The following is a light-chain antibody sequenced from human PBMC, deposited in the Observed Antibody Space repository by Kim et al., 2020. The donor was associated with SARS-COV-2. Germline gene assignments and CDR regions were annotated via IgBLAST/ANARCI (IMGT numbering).Light chain of an antibody. Sequence: EIALTQSPGTLSLSPGESATLSCRASQSINSRSLTWDQQKPGQAPRLLVYAASSRATGIPDRFSGSGSGTDFTLTISRLEPEDSAVYYCQQYDDPSYTFGQGTKLEI. CDR1: QSINSRS. CDR3: QQYDDPSYT. J-gene: IGKJ2*01. CDR2: AAS. V-gene: IGKV3-20*01.